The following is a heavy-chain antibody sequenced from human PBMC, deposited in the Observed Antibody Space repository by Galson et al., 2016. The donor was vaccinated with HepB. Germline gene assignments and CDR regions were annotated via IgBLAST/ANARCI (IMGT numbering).Heavy chain of an antibody. CDR1: GFTFSSYA. D-gene: IGHD2-21*02. J-gene: IGHJ5*02. Sequence: SLRLSCAASGFTFSSYAMMWVRQTPGKGLEWVSSISGSGRITYYADSVRGRLTISRDNSKSTLYLRMNSLRAEDTAVYYCATDNLAYCGADCYSWGQGTRVTVSS. CDR2: ISGSGRIT. V-gene: IGHV3-23*01. CDR3: ATDNLAYCGADCYS.